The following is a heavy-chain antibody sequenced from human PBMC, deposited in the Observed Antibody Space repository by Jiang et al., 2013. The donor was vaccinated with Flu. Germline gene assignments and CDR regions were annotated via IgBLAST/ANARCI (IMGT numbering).Heavy chain of an antibody. D-gene: IGHD4-23*01. CDR1: GFSLSTSGMC. J-gene: IGHJ6*02. CDR3: ARIPGGVNYYYYDGLDV. CDR2: IGWDDDK. Sequence: KPTQTLTLTCTLSGFSLSTSGMCVSWIRQPPGKALEWLARIGWDDDKYYRTSLKTRLTISKDTSKNQVVLTMTNVDPVDTATYYCARIPGGVNYYYYDGLDVWGQGTTVTVSS. V-gene: IGHV2-70*11.